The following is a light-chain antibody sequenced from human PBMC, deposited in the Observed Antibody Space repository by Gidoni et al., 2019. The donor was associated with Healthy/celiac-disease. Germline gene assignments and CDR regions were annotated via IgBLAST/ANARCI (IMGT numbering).Light chain of an antibody. CDR2: VAS. CDR3: QQYNNWLWT. J-gene: IGKJ1*01. Sequence: EIVMTHSPATLSVSPGERATLSCRASQSVSSNLAWYQQKPGQAPRLLIYVASTRATGIPARFSGSGSGTEFTLTISSLQSEDFAVYYCQQYNNWLWTFGQGTKVEIK. V-gene: IGKV3-15*01. CDR1: QSVSSN.